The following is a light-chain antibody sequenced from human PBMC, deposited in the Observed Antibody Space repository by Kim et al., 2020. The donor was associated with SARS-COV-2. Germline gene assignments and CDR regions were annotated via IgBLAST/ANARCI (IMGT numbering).Light chain of an antibody. V-gene: IGKV3-11*01. CDR2: DVS. CDR3: QHRKTWPVT. CDR1: QSVNNY. J-gene: IGKJ4*01. Sequence: FSPWERATLSCSASQSVNNYLAWYQQQPAQSPRLLLYDVSTRATGIPARFSGSGSGTDFTLTISSLEPEDSAVYYCQHRKTWPVTFGGGTKVDIK.